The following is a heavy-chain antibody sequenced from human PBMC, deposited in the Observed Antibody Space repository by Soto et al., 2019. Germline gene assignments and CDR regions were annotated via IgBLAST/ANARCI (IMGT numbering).Heavy chain of an antibody. CDR2: ISAYNANA. J-gene: IGHJ4*02. CDR3: ARENSYFDY. Sequence: GAPVKGSCKASCYTLWEFCISWVRQAPGKGLEWMGWISAYNANANYAQKFQGRLTMTADTSTSTAYMELRSLRSDDTAVYYCARENSYFDYWGQGTLVTVSS. V-gene: IGHV1-18*01. CDR1: CYTLWEFC.